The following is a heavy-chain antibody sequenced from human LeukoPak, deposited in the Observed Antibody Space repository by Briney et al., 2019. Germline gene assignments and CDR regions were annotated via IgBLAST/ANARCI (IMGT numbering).Heavy chain of an antibody. V-gene: IGHV3-30*18. CDR1: GFTFSSYG. J-gene: IGHJ4*02. D-gene: IGHD1-26*01. CDR3: AKGESYYAIDY. CDR2: ISYDGSNK. Sequence: SLRLSCAASGFTFSSYGMHWVRQAPGKGLEWVAVISYDGSNKYYADSVKGRFTISRDNSKNTLYLQMNSLRAEDTAVYYCAKGESYYAIDYWGQGTLVTVSS.